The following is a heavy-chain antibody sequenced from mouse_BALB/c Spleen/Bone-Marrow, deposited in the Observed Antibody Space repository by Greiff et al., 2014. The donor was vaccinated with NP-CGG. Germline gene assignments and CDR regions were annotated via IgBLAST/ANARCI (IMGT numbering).Heavy chain of an antibody. V-gene: IGHV1-4*01. CDR2: INPSTGYT. J-gene: IGHJ2*01. CDR1: GYTFTSYR. D-gene: IGHD1-2*01. CDR3: ARRETTAPDY. Sequence: QVQLKESGAELAKPGASVKMSCKASGYTFTSYRMHWVKQRPGQGLEWIGYINPSTGYTEYNQKFKDKATLTADKSSSTAYMQLSSLTSEDSAVYYCARRETTAPDYWGQGTTLTVSS.